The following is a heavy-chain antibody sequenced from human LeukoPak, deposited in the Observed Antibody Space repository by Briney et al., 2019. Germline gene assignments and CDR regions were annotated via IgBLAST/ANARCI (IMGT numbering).Heavy chain of an antibody. CDR3: ARTRGARDAFDL. Sequence: GESLKFSCKASGFRFNRDWIGWVRQMPGKGLEWMGIIYPGDSDTRYSLSFQGQVTISADKSVSAAYLQRNSLNASDSAIYYCARTRGARDAFDLWGQGTMVTVSS. CDR2: IYPGDSDT. CDR1: GFRFNRDW. D-gene: IGHD3/OR15-3a*01. J-gene: IGHJ3*01. V-gene: IGHV5-51*01.